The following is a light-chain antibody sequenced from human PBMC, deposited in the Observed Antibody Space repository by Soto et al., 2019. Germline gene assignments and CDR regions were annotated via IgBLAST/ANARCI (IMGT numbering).Light chain of an antibody. CDR3: MQGTSWPWP. CDR1: QSLVKTDGITY. V-gene: IGKV2-30*01. Sequence: EDVRSQSPLSLPGTLGQPASISCRSSQSLVKTDGITYLNWFHQRPGQSPRRLINRVSRRDSGVPDRFSGSGSGTDFKLKIRRVEDEDVGVHHSMQGTSWPWPFGQGTKVDIK. J-gene: IGKJ1*01. CDR2: RVS.